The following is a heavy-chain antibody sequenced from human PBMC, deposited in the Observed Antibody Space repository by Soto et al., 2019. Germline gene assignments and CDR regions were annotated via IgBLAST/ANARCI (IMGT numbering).Heavy chain of an antibody. CDR1: GYTFTSYG. V-gene: IGHV1-18*01. D-gene: IGHD4-17*01. CDR2: ISAYNGNT. CDR3: ARGKPPGYGDYVGYFDY. Sequence: ASVKVSCKASGYTFTSYGISWVRQAPGQGLEWMGWISAYNGNTNYAQKLQGRVTMTTDTSTSTAYMELRSLRSDDTAVYYCARGKPPGYGDYVGYFDYWGQGTLVTVSS. J-gene: IGHJ4*02.